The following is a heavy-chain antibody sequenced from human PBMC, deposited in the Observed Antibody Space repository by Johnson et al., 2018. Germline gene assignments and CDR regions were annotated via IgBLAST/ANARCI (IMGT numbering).Heavy chain of an antibody. J-gene: IGHJ1*01. D-gene: IGHD3-10*01. CDR3: ARSGGARGAQYFRH. CDR1: GGTFSSYA. V-gene: IGHV1-69*04. CDR2: IIPILGIA. Sequence: QVQLVQSGAEVKKPGSSVKVSCKASGGTFSSYAISWVRQAPGQGLEWMGGIIPILGIANYAQKFQGRVTMTRNTSISTAYMELSSLRTGDTAVDYGARSGGARGAQYFRHWGQGTLVTVSS.